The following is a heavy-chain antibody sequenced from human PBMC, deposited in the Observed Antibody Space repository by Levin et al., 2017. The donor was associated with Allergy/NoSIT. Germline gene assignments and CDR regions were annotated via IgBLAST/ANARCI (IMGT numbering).Heavy chain of an antibody. Sequence: SETLSLTCTVSGASISSYYWSWMRQTAGKGLEWIGRIYTTGKTNYNPSLQSRVTVSRDMSKNQLSLKVNSVTAADTAVYYCARVGLYGEYVNWGQGTLVAVSA. D-gene: IGHD4-17*01. CDR2: IYTTGKT. CDR1: GASISSYY. CDR3: ARVGLYGEYVN. J-gene: IGHJ4*02. V-gene: IGHV4-4*07.